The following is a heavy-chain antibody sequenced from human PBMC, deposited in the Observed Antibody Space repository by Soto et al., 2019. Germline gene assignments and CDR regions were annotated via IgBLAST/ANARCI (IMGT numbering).Heavy chain of an antibody. D-gene: IGHD1-20*01. CDR1: GVSITSAGYY. V-gene: IGHV4-31*03. CDR3: AREPETDGYNHNWFDY. Sequence: PSDTLSLTCTVSGVSITSAGYYWSWIRQHPGRGLEWIGYIYYSGSTYYNPSLKSRVTISLDTSKNQFSLKLSSVTAADTAVYYCAREPETDGYNHNWFDYWGQGTLVNVSS. CDR2: IYYSGST. J-gene: IGHJ4*02.